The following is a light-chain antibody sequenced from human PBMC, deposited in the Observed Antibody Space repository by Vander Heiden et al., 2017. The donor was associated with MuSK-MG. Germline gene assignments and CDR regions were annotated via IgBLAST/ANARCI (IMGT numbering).Light chain of an antibody. CDR2: EVS. Sequence: QSALTQPPSASGSPGQSVTISCTGTSSDVGGYNYVSWYQQHPGKAPKLIIYEVSKRPAGFPDRFSGSKSGNTASLTFSGLPAEDEADYYCSSYAGNNNVVFGGGTKLTVL. J-gene: IGLJ2*01. CDR3: SSYAGNNNVV. V-gene: IGLV2-8*01. CDR1: SSDVGGYNY.